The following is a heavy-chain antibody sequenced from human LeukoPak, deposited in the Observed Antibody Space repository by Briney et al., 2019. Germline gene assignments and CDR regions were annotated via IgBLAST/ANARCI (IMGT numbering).Heavy chain of an antibody. Sequence: SETLSLTCTVSGDSINDYYWGWIRQPPGKGLEWIGYIYFTGSTRYNPSLESRVTISVDTSKNQFSLKLSSVTAADAAVYYCAGHDYYGSGSYRWGQGTLVTVSS. J-gene: IGHJ5*02. CDR3: AGHDYYGSGSYR. D-gene: IGHD3-10*01. CDR1: GDSINDYY. V-gene: IGHV4-59*08. CDR2: IYFTGST.